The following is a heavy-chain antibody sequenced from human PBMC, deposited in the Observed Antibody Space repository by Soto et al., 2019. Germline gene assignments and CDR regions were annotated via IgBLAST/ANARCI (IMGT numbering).Heavy chain of an antibody. CDR2: INPRSGGT. CDR3: CRLDYGQWY. Sequence: GASVKVSCKASGYTFTSHHMHWVRQVPGEGLDWMGMINPRSGGTNSPQKFQGRVTMTRDTSTSTVYMELSSLRSEDTAVYYCCRLDYGQWYWGQGTQVTVSS. D-gene: IGHD3-10*01. CDR1: GYTFTSHH. V-gene: IGHV1-46*03. J-gene: IGHJ4*02.